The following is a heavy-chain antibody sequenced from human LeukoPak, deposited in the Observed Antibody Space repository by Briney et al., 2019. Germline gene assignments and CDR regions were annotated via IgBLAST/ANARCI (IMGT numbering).Heavy chain of an antibody. D-gene: IGHD3-10*01. CDR1: GFTFSSYW. J-gene: IGHJ3*02. CDR3: GRLVSYYYGSGSYIYAFDI. CDR2: INSDGSST. Sequence: PGGSLRLSCAASGFTFSSYWMHWVRQAPGKGLVWVSRINSDGSSTSYADSVKGRLTISRDNAKNTLYLQMNSLRAEDTAVYYCGRLVSYYYGSGSYIYAFDIWGQGTMVTVSS. V-gene: IGHV3-74*01.